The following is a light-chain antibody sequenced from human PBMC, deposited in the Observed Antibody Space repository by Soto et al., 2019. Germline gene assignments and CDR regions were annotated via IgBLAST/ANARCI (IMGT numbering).Light chain of an antibody. J-gene: IGLJ2*01. V-gene: IGLV2-14*03. CDR2: DVS. CDR1: SSDVGGYNS. CDR3: SSYTSRSTAV. Sequence: QSVLTQPASVSGSPGQSITISCTGTSSDVGGYNSVSWYQQYPGKAPKLIIYDVSDRPSGVSDRFSGSKSGSTASLTISGLQAEDEADYYCSSYTSRSTAVFGGGTKVTVL.